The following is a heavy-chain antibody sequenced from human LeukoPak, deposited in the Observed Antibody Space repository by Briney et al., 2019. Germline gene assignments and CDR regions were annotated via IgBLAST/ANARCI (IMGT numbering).Heavy chain of an antibody. D-gene: IGHD5-18*01. V-gene: IGHV3-23*01. CDR3: TRGYGPRIPVSVY. CDR1: GFSFSSYA. J-gene: IGHJ4*02. Sequence: GGSLRLSCSSSGFSFSSYAMIWVRQPPGKGLEWVSTISGSYGHTFYADSVKGRFTISRDNPKNTLSLQMNSLRAEDTAVYFCTRGYGPRIPVSVYWGQGTLVTVSS. CDR2: ISGSYGHT.